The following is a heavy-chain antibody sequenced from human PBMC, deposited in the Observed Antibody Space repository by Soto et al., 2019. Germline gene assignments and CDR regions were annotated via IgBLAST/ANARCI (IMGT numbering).Heavy chain of an antibody. D-gene: IGHD3-16*01. V-gene: IGHV4-30-2*01. CDR1: GGSISSGGYS. J-gene: IGHJ6*01. Sequence: PSETLSLTCTVSGGSISSGGYSWSWIRQTPGKGLEWIGYIYPTGTTYYNPSLKNRATLSIDTSQNQFSLQLTSVTAADTAVYYCARAPPGPAPRWGVWGHGTTVKVSS. CDR3: ARAPPGPAPRWGV. CDR2: IYPTGTT.